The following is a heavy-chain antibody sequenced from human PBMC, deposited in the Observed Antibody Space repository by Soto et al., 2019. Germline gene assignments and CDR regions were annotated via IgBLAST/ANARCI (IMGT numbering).Heavy chain of an antibody. CDR2: IWYDGSNK. J-gene: IGHJ6*02. V-gene: IGHV3-33*01. CDR1: GFTFSSYG. CDR3: ARDMHCSSTSCFGFYYYGMDV. Sequence: ESGGGVVQPGRSLRLSCAASGFTFSSYGMHWVRQAPGKGLEWVAVIWYDGSNKYYADSVKGRFTISRDNSKNTLYLQMNSLRAEDTAVYYCARDMHCSSTSCFGFYYYGMDVWGQGTTVTVSS. D-gene: IGHD2-2*01.